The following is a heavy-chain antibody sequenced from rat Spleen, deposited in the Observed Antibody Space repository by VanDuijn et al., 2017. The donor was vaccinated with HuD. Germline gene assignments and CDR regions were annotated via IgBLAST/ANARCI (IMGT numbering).Heavy chain of an antibody. J-gene: IGHJ2*01. CDR2: ITNSGGGT. CDR3: ARWALDY. CDR1: GFTFNNYW. V-gene: IGHV5-31*01. Sequence: EVQLVESGGGLVQPGRSLKLSCVASGFTFNNYWMTWIRQAPGKGLEWVASITNSGGGTYSRDSVKGRFSVSRDNAKSTLYLQMDSLRSEDTATYYCARWALDYWGQGVMVTVSS. D-gene: IGHD4-6*01.